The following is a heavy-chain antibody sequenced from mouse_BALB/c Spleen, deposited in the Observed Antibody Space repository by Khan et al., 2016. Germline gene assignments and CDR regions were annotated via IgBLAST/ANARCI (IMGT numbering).Heavy chain of an antibody. CDR1: GFTFNTNA. CDR2: IRSKSNNYAS. V-gene: IGHV10S3*01. J-gene: IGHJ3*01. Sequence: EVQLVESGGGLVQPRGSLKLSCAASGFTFNTNAMNWVRQAPGKGLEWVSRIRSKSNNYASYYADSVKDTFTISRDDSQSILYLQMNNLKTEDTAMYYCVRETTFAYWGQGTLVTVSA. CDR3: VRETTFAY.